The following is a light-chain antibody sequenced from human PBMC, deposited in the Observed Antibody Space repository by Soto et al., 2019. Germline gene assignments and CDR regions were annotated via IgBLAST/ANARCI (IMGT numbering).Light chain of an antibody. CDR3: QQRSNWPIT. J-gene: IGKJ5*01. CDR1: QSVSSN. V-gene: IGKV3-11*01. Sequence: EIVKTRCKAPLSVYPGERATLSCRASQSVSSNLAWYQQKPGQAPRLLIYDTSNRATGIPARFSGNGSGTDFTLTISSLEPEAFAVYYCQQRSNWPITFGQGTRLEI. CDR2: DTS.